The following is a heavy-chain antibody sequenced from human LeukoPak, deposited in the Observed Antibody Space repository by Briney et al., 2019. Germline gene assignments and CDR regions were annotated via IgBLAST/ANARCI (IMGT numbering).Heavy chain of an antibody. D-gene: IGHD2-15*01. V-gene: IGHV1-18*01. CDR1: GYTFTNYG. CDR3: VRDYFCSGGTCDDCFDP. J-gene: IGHJ5*02. CDR2: ISTYDHDT. Sequence: ASVKVSCKASGYTFTNYGISRVRQAPGQGLEWMAWISTYDHDTNYAQKFRGRVTMTTDTSTGTAYMELRSLGSDDTAVYYCVRDYFCSGGTCDDCFDPWGQGTLVTVSS.